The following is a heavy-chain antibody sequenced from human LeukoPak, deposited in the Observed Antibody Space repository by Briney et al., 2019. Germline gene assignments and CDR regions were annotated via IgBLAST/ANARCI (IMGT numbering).Heavy chain of an antibody. CDR2: INHSGST. V-gene: IGHV4-34*01. CDR3: ARGSGYSYGPGGYFDY. Sequence: SETLSLTCAVYGGSFSGYYWSWIRQPPGKGLEWIGEINHSGSTNYNPSLQSRVTISVDTSKNQFSLKLSSVTAADTAVYYCARGSGYSYGPGGYFDYWGQGTLVTVSS. CDR1: GGSFSGYY. J-gene: IGHJ4*02. D-gene: IGHD5-18*01.